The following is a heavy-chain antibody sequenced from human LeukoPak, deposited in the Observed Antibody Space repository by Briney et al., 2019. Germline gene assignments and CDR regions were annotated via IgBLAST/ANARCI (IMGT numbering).Heavy chain of an antibody. J-gene: IGHJ4*02. V-gene: IGHV5-51*01. CDR1: GCSFPNNW. CDR2: LYPFGADI. CDR3: ASFGGTYRYYFDS. Sequence: LLSSCRASGCSFPNNWIGWGRHMPGKGLVWMGNLYPFGADIRYSPSFQGQVIISADKSITTAYLQWSSLKASDTAMYYCASFGGTYRYYFDSWGQGTLVTVSS. D-gene: IGHD3-16*02.